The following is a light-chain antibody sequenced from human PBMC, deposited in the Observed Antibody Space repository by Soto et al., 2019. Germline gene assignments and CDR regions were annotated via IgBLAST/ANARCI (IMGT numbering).Light chain of an antibody. V-gene: IGKV4-1*01. J-gene: IGKJ4*01. Sequence: DIVMTQSPDSLAVSLGERASINCTSSQSILYNSRNKNYLAWYQQKPRQPPKLLIHWASTRESGVPDRFSGGGSGTDFTLTISSLQAEDVAVYFCQQYHTIPVTFVGGTKVELK. CDR1: QSILYNSRNKNY. CDR2: WAS. CDR3: QQYHTIPVT.